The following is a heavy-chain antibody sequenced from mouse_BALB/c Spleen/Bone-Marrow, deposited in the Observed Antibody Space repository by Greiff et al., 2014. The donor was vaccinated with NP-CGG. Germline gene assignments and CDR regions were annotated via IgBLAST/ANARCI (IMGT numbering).Heavy chain of an antibody. J-gene: IGHJ1*01. V-gene: IGHV2-6-5*01. CDR3: AKQYGNYDWYFDV. CDR1: GFSLNDYG. Sequence: VMLVESGPGLVAPSQSLSITCTVSGFSLNDYGVSWIRQPPGKGLEWLGVIWGGGSTYYNSALKSRRSISKDNAKSQVFLKMNSLQTDDTAMYYCAKQYGNYDWYFDVWGAGTTVTVSS. CDR2: IWGGGST. D-gene: IGHD2-1*01.